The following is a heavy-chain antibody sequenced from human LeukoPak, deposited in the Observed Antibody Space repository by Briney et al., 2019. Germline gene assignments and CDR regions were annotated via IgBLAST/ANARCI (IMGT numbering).Heavy chain of an antibody. CDR3: VRESSVWVGPGIGRPLDV. CDR1: GFTFSDYW. D-gene: IGHD3-16*01. Sequence: PGGSLRLSCAVSGFTFSDYWMTWVRQAPGRGLEWVANIKEDGSDKQYVDSVQGRFTSSRDDAENSLYLQMNSLRAEDTAVYYCVRESSVWVGPGIGRPLDVWGKGTAVTVSS. CDR2: IKEDGSDK. J-gene: IGHJ6*04. V-gene: IGHV3-7*01.